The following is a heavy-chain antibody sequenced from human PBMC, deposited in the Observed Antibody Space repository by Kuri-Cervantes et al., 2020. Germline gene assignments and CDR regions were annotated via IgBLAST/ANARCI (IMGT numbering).Heavy chain of an antibody. D-gene: IGHD4-23*01. CDR1: GYTFTSYY. J-gene: IGHJ5*02. V-gene: IGHV1-46*01. CDR2: INPSGGST. CDR3: ARGIPAGWRNSHVSWFDP. Sequence: ASVKVSCKASGYTFTSYYMHWVRQAPGQGLEWMGIINPSGGSTSYAQKFQGRVTMTRDTSTSTVYMEPSSLRSEDTAVYYCARGIPAGWRNSHVSWFDPWGQGTLVTVSS.